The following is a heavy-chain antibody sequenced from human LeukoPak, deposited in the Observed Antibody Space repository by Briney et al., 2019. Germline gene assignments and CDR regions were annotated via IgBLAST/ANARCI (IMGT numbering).Heavy chain of an antibody. CDR3: ARDWSESGIAVADYFDY. CDR2: IKPSGGDT. V-gene: IGHV1-46*01. J-gene: IGHJ4*02. CDR1: GYVLTSFY. Sequence: ASVKVSCKASGYVLTSFYMHWVRQAPGQGLEWMGIIKPSGGDTSFAQKFQARVTLTRDTSTSTVYMELSSLTSEDTAVYYCARDWSESGIAVADYFDYWGQGTLVTVSS. D-gene: IGHD6-19*01.